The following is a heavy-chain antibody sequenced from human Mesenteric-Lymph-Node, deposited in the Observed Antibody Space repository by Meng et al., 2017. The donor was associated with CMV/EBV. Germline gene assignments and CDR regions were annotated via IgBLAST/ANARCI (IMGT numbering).Heavy chain of an antibody. CDR2: ISGSGGST. CDR1: GFTFRNYD. D-gene: IGHD2-2*01. V-gene: IGHV3-23*01. Sequence: GGSLRLSCAASGFTFRNYDMSWVRQAPGKGLEWVSAISGSGGSTYYANSVKGRFTISRDNSKNTLYLQMNSLRAEDTAVYYCAKFGNDIAVVPDAIIPRTYGMDVWGQGTTVTVSS. CDR3: AKFGNDIAVVPDAIIPRTYGMDV. J-gene: IGHJ6*02.